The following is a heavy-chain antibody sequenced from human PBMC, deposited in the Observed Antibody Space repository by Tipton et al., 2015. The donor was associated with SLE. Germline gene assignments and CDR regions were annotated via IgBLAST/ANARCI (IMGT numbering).Heavy chain of an antibody. V-gene: IGHV4-39*07. J-gene: IGHJ3*02. Sequence: TLSLTCTVSGGSISSSSYYWSWIRQPPGKGLEWIGEINHSGSTNYNPSLKSRVTISVDTSKNQFSLKLSSVTAADTAVYYCASPAYYDFWSDSDAFDIWGQGTMVTVSS. D-gene: IGHD3-3*01. CDR3: ASPAYYDFWSDSDAFDI. CDR1: GGSISSSSYY. CDR2: INHSGST.